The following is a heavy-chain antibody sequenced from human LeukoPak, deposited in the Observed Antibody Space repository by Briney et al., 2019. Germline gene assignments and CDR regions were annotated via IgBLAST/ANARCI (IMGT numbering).Heavy chain of an antibody. Sequence: PGGSLRLSCAASGFTFSSYGMHWVRQAPGKGLEWVAFIRYNGNNQYYAGSVKGRFTISRDNSKNTLYLQMNSLKGDDTAVYYCAKDSAFYYIDVWGKGTTVIISS. D-gene: IGHD3-10*01. J-gene: IGHJ6*03. CDR3: AKDSAFYYIDV. V-gene: IGHV3-30*02. CDR1: GFTFSSYG. CDR2: IRYNGNNQ.